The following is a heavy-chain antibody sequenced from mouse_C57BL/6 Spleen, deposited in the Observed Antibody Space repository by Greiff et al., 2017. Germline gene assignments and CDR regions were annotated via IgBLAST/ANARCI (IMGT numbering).Heavy chain of an antibody. Sequence: QVQLQQSGAELARPGASVKMSCKASGYTFTSYTMHWVKQRPGQGLEWIGYINPSSGYTKYNQKFKDKATLTADKSSSTAYMQLSSLTSEDSAVYYCARRGLGNYRGDYFDYWGQGTTLTVSS. CDR3: ARRGLGNYRGDYFDY. D-gene: IGHD2-1*01. J-gene: IGHJ2*01. V-gene: IGHV1-4*01. CDR2: INPSSGYT. CDR1: GYTFTSYT.